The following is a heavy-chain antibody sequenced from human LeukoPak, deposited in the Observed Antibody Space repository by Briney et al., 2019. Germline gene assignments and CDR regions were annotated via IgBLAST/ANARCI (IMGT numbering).Heavy chain of an antibody. J-gene: IGHJ3*02. CDR2: ISSSSSTI. V-gene: IGHV3-48*04. CDR3: ASPGGVGLDAFDI. Sequence: GGSLRFSGAASGFTFSSYSMNWVRQAPGKGLEGVSYISSSSSTIYYADSVKGRFTISRDNAKNSLYLQMNSLRAEDTAVYYWASPGGVGLDAFDIWGQGTMVTVSS. D-gene: IGHD3-10*01. CDR1: GFTFSSYS.